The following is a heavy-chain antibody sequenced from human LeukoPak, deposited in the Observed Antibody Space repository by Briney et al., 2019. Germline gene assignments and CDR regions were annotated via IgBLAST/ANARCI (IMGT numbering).Heavy chain of an antibody. Sequence: SETLSLTCTVSGGSISSGGYYWSWIRQHPGKGLEWIGYIYYSGSTYYNPSLKSRVTISVDTSKNQFSLKLSSVTAADTAVYYCARGSFLNYFDYWGQGTLVTISS. D-gene: IGHD2/OR15-2a*01. CDR3: ARGSFLNYFDY. J-gene: IGHJ4*02. CDR2: IYYSGST. CDR1: GGSISSGGYY. V-gene: IGHV4-31*03.